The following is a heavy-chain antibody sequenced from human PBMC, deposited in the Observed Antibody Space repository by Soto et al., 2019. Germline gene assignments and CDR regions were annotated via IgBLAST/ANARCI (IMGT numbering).Heavy chain of an antibody. CDR1: GFTFSSCG. CDR2: IWYDGSNK. J-gene: IGHJ4*02. CDR3: RHSSSGVDY. Sequence: GGSLRLSCAASGFTFSSCGMHWVRQAPGKGLEWVAVIWYDGSNKYYADSVKGRFTISRDNSKNTLYLQMNSLRAEDTAVYYCRHSSSGVDYWGQGTLVTVSS. D-gene: IGHD6-6*01. V-gene: IGHV3-33*01.